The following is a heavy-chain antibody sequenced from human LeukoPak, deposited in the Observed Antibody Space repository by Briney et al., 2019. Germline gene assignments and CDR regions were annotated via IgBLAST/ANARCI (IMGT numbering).Heavy chain of an antibody. CDR3: TAGWDY. CDR2: MNPDSSDT. CDR1: GYTFTSYG. Sequence: GASVKLSCKPAGYTFTSYGISWGRQAPGQGLGWMGWMNPDSSDTDSARNFQGRLTMTGNTSRVTAYLELSSLTSEDPAVYDCTAGWDYWGQGTLVIVSS. J-gene: IGHJ4*02. V-gene: IGHV1-8*02.